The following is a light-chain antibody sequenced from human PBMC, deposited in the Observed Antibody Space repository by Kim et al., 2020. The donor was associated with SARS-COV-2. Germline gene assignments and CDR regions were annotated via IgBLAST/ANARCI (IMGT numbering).Light chain of an antibody. CDR3: QQRSNWPLT. CDR1: QSVNYF. V-gene: IGKV3-11*01. Sequence: VSPGDRATLSCRASQSVNYFLAWYQLRPGQAPRLLIYDASDRATGIPARFSGTGSGTDFTLTISSLEPEDFAVYYCQQRSNWPLTFGGGTKVDIK. J-gene: IGKJ4*01. CDR2: DAS.